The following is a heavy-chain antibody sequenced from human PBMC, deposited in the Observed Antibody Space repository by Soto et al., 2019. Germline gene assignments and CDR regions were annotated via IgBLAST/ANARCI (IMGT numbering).Heavy chain of an antibody. CDR1: GGSISSSSYY. CDR2: IYYSGST. Sequence: SETLSLTXTVSGGSISSSSYYWGWIRQPPGKGLEWIGSIYYSGSTYYNPSLKSRVTISVDTSKNQFSLKLSSVTAADTAVYYCFLSTVAGIGIYYYYYYGMDVWGQGTTVTVSS. CDR3: FLSTVAGIGIYYYYYYGMDV. D-gene: IGHD6-19*01. J-gene: IGHJ6*02. V-gene: IGHV4-39*01.